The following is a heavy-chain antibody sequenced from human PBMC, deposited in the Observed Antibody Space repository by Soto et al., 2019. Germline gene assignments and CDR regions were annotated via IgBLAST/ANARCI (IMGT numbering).Heavy chain of an antibody. CDR2: INAGSGNT. D-gene: IGHD3-3*02. CDR1: GYTFSAYT. V-gene: IGHV1-3*01. Sequence: ASVKVSCKATGYTFSAYTMNWVRQAPGQSLEWMGWINAGSGNTKYSQNFQGRVSITRDTSASTVYMELTGLTSEDTAVYYCARDTETLGPRANDALDIWGQGAMVTVSS. CDR3: ARDTETLGPRANDALDI. J-gene: IGHJ3*02.